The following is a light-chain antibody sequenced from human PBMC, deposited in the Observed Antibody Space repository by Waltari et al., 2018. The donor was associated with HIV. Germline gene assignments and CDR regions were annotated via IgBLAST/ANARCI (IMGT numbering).Light chain of an antibody. CDR1: SSNIGRNS. CDR2: SHN. V-gene: IGLV1-47*01. Sequence: QSVLTLSASASGTPGQRVTISCSGSSSNIGRNSVSCYQQPPGTPPKLLIASHNQRPSGVPDRFSGSKSGTSASLASNGLRSEDDADYYCAAWDDSPYVFGTGTKVTVL. CDR3: AAWDDSPYV. J-gene: IGLJ1*01.